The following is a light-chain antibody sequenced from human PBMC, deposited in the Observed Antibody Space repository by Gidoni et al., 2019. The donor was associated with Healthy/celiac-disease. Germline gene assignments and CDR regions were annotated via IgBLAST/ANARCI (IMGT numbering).Light chain of an antibody. CDR1: SLRSYY. Sequence: SSELTQDPAVSVALGQTVRITCQGDSLRSYYASWYQQKPGQATVLVIYGKNNRPSGIPDRFSGSSSGNTASLTITGAQAEDEADYYCNSRDSSGNHLGVFGGGTKLTV. CDR2: GKN. CDR3: NSRDSSGNHLGV. J-gene: IGLJ2*01. V-gene: IGLV3-19*01.